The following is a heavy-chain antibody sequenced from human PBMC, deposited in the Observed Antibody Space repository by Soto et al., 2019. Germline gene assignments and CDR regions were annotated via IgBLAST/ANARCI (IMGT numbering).Heavy chain of an antibody. CDR1: GGSISSSSYY. D-gene: IGHD5-18*01. Sequence: PSETLSLTCTVPGGSISSSSYYWGWIRQPPGKGLEWIGSIYYSGSTYYNSSLKSRVTISVDTSKNQFSLKLSSVTAADTAVYYCARRSRGYSYGNIDYWGQGTLVTVSS. CDR3: ARRSRGYSYGNIDY. CDR2: IYYSGST. J-gene: IGHJ4*02. V-gene: IGHV4-39*01.